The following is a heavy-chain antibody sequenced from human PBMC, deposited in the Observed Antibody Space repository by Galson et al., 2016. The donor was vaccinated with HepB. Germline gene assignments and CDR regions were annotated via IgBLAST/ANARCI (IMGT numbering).Heavy chain of an antibody. CDR1: GFTFSRHW. CDR2: TNEDTRRT. Sequence: SLRLSCAASGFTFSRHWMTWVRQGPGKGLKWVANTNEDTRRTFYADSVKGRFTVSRDNAKNSLYLHMYDLRGDDTAVYFCAREGRCTAGRCYTDYWGQGTLVTVSS. D-gene: IGHD2-8*02. V-gene: IGHV3-7*03. CDR3: AREGRCTAGRCYTDY. J-gene: IGHJ4*02.